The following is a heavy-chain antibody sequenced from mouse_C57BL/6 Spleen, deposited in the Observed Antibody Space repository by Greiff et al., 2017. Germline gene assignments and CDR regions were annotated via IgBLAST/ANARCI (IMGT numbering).Heavy chain of an antibody. CDR3: ARYEYYGSNYYFGY. D-gene: IGHD1-1*01. J-gene: IGHJ2*01. CDR2: IYPGDGDT. CDR1: GYAFSSSW. Sequence: VQLQQSGPELVKPGASVKISCKASGYAFSSSWMNWVKQRPGKGLEWIGRIYPGDGDTNYNGKFKGKATLTADKSSSTAYMQRSSLTSEDSAVYCGARYEYYGSNYYFGYWGQGTTLTVSS. V-gene: IGHV1-82*01.